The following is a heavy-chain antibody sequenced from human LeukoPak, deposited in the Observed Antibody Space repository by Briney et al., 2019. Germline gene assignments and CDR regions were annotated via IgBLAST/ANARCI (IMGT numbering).Heavy chain of an antibody. CDR3: AREATMVRGVRGYFQH. J-gene: IGHJ1*01. Sequence: SETLSLTCAVSGGSISSSNWWSWVRQPPGKGLEWIGEIYHSGSTNYNPSLKSRVTISVDKSKNQFSLKLSSVTAADTAVYYCAREATMVRGVRGYFQHWGXGTLVTVSS. CDR2: IYHSGST. CDR1: GGSISSSNW. V-gene: IGHV4-4*02. D-gene: IGHD3-10*01.